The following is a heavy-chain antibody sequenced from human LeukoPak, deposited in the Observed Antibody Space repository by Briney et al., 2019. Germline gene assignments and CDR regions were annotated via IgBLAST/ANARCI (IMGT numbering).Heavy chain of an antibody. CDR1: GFTVSSNY. CDR2: IYSGGST. V-gene: IGHV3-66*01. CDR3: ARDLIVVAATGFDY. D-gene: IGHD2-15*01. J-gene: IGHJ4*02. Sequence: GGSLRLSCAASGFTVSSNYMSWVRQAPGKGLEWVSVIYSGGSTYYADSVKGRFTISRDNSKNTLYLQMNSLRAEDTAVYYCARDLIVVAATGFDYWGQGTLVTVSS.